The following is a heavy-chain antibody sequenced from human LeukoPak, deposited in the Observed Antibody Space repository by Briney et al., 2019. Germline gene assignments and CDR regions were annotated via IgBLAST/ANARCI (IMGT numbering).Heavy chain of an antibody. CDR2: MYYNGLT. J-gene: IGHJ4*02. CDR3: ARHFSSGYDYFDY. Sequence: SETLSLTCTVSGASISSRSNFYWGWIRQPPGKGLEYIGSMYYNGLTYYHPSLQSRVTISADTSKNRFSLKLTSVTAADTAVYYCARHFSSGYDYFDYWGQGTLVSVSS. CDR1: GASISSRSNFY. D-gene: IGHD5-12*01. V-gene: IGHV4-39*01.